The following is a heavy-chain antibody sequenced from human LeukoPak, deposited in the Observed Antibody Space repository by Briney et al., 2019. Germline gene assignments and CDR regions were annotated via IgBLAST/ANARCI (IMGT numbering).Heavy chain of an antibody. D-gene: IGHD1-26*01. J-gene: IGHJ4*02. CDR2: ISGSGGST. Sequence: GGSLRLSCAASGFTFSSYGMSWVRQAPGKGLEWVSAISGSGGSTYYADSVKGRFTISRDNSKNTLYLQMNSLRAEDTAVYYCAKLPYGRKAVKPSYYFDYWGQGTLVTVSS. V-gene: IGHV3-23*01. CDR1: GFTFSSYG. CDR3: AKLPYGRKAVKPSYYFDY.